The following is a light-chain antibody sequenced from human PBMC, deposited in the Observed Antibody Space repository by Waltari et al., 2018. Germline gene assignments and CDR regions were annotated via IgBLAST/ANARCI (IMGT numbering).Light chain of an antibody. Sequence: QSALTQPASVSGSPGQSITTPCTGTSSDVGGYNYLSWYQQHPGKAPKLMIYDVSNRPSGVSNRFSGSKSGNTASLTISGLQAEDEADYYCSSYTSSSTLGVFGTGTKVTVL. J-gene: IGLJ1*01. CDR1: SSDVGGYNY. V-gene: IGLV2-14*03. CDR3: SSYTSSSTLGV. CDR2: DVS.